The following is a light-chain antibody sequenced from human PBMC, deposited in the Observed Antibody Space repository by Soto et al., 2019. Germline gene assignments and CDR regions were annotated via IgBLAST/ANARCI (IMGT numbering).Light chain of an antibody. CDR3: HQYYSTPRT. CDR2: WAS. J-gene: IGKJ1*01. CDR1: QNLLYRSVNPNY. Sequence: DIVLTQSPDSLAVSLGERATINCKSSQNLLYRSVNPNYVTWYQQKPGQPPKLLIYWASTRESGVPDRFSGSGSGTDFTLTISSLQAEDVAVYYCHQYYSTPRTFGQGTKVDIK. V-gene: IGKV4-1*01.